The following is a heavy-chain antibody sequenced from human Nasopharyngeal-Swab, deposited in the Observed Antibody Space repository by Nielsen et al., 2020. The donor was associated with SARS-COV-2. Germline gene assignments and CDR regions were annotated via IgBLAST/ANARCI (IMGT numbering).Heavy chain of an antibody. Sequence: ASVKVSCKGSGYTFTGYYMHWVRQAPGQGLEWMGRINPNSGGTNYAQKFQGRVTMTRDTSISTAYMELSRLRSDDTAVYYCARDPTSVAGTGDYYYGMDVWGQGTTVTVSS. J-gene: IGHJ6*02. CDR1: GYTFTGYY. D-gene: IGHD6-19*01. CDR2: INPNSGGT. CDR3: ARDPTSVAGTGDYYYGMDV. V-gene: IGHV1-2*06.